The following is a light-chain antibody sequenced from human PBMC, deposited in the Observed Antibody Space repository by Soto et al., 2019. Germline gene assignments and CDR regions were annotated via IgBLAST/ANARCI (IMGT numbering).Light chain of an antibody. CDR2: TTN. CDR3: AAWDDRLNAGV. V-gene: IGLV1-44*01. CDR1: SSNIGSNG. J-gene: IGLJ3*02. Sequence: QSVLTQPPSASGTPGQRVPISCSGGSSNIGSNGVNWYQQVPGTAPKLLIHTTNQRPSGVPDRFSASKSGTSASLAISGLQSEDEADYYCAAWDDRLNAGVFGGGTKLTVL.